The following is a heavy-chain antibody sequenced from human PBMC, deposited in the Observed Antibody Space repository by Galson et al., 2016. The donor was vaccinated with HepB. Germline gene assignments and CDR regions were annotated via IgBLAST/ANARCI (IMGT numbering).Heavy chain of an antibody. CDR3: ARDRSRFSSGYYTGARSVFAI. CDR1: GFSISTYT. J-gene: IGHJ3*02. V-gene: IGHV3-21*01. D-gene: IGHD3-3*01. Sequence: SLRLSCAASGFSISTYTMNWVRQAPGKGLEWISYISSSSAYVDYADSVKGRFTISRENAKNSLYLQMNSLRAEDTAVYYCARDRSRFSSGYYTGARSVFAIWGQGTVVTVSS. CDR2: ISSSSAYV.